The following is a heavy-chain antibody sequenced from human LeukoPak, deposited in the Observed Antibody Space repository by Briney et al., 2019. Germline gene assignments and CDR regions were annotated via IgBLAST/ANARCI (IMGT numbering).Heavy chain of an antibody. J-gene: IGHJ5*02. V-gene: IGHV1-8*01. CDR1: GYTFTSYD. Sequence: ASVKVSCKASGYTFTSYDINWVRQATGQGLEWMGWMNPNSGSTGYAQKFQGRVTMTRNTSISTAYMELSSLRSEDTAVYYCARGECSGGSCYAYRWFDPWGQGTLVTVSS. CDR3: ARGECSGGSCYAYRWFDP. CDR2: MNPNSGST. D-gene: IGHD2-15*01.